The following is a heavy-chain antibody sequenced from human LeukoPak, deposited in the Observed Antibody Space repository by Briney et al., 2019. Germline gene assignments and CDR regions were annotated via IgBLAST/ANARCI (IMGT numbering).Heavy chain of an antibody. CDR1: GFTVSSNY. J-gene: IGHJ4*02. CDR3: ASEGSIAVAGTFGY. D-gene: IGHD6-19*01. V-gene: IGHV3-53*01. Sequence: GGSLRLSCAASGFTVSSNYMSWVRQAPGKGLEWVSVIYSGGSTYYADSVKGRLTISRDNSKNTLYLQMNSLRAEDTAVYYCASEGSIAVAGTFGYWGQGTLVTVSS. CDR2: IYSGGST.